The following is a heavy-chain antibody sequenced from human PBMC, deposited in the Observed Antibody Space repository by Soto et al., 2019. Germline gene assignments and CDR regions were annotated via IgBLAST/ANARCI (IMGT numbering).Heavy chain of an antibody. CDR2: IYPGDSDT. V-gene: IGHV5-51*01. CDR1: GYSFTSYW. CDR3: ARQGGESNYYYYYMDV. Sequence: GESLKISCKGSGYSFTSYWIGWVRQMPGKGLEWMGIIYPGDSDTRYSPSFQGQVTISADKSISTAYLQWSSLKASDTAMYYCARQGGESNYYYYYMDVWGKGTTVTVSS. D-gene: IGHD4-17*01. J-gene: IGHJ6*03.